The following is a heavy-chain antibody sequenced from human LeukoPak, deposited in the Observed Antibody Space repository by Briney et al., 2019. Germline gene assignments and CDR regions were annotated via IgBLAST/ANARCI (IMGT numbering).Heavy chain of an antibody. Sequence: GGSLRLSCAASEFSVGSNYMTWVRQAPGKGLEWVSLIYSGGSAYYADSVKGRFTISRDNSKNTLYLQMNSLRAEDTAVYYCAELGITMIGGVWGKGTTVTISS. V-gene: IGHV3-66*01. CDR2: IYSGGSA. CDR3: AELGITMIGGV. D-gene: IGHD3-10*02. J-gene: IGHJ6*04. CDR1: EFSVGSNY.